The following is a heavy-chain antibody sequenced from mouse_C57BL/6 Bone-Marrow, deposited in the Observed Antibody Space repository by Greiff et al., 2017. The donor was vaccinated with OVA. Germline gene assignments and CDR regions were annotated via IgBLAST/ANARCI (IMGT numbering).Heavy chain of an antibody. J-gene: IGHJ1*03. CDR1: GFTFSSYA. CDR2: ISSGGDYI. CDR3: TRDPITTVVADWYFDV. Sequence: EVQVVESGEGLVKPGGSLKLSCAASGFTFSSYAMSWVRQTPEKRLEWVAYISSGGDYIYYADTVKGRFTISRDNARNTLYLQMSSLKSEDTAMYYCTRDPITTVVADWYFDVWGTGTTVTVSS. D-gene: IGHD1-1*01. V-gene: IGHV5-9-1*02.